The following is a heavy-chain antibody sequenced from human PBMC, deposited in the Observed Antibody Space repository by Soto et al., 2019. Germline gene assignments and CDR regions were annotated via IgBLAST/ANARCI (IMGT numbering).Heavy chain of an antibody. CDR2: ISSSSSTI. Sequence: GGSLRLSCAASGFTFSSYSMNWVRQAPGKGLEWVSYISSSSSTIYYADSVKGRFTISRDNAKNSLYLQMNSLRAEDTAIYYCAPSPHTATTLPVVYWGQGTLVTVSS. J-gene: IGHJ4*02. D-gene: IGHD4-17*01. CDR1: GFTFSSYS. V-gene: IGHV3-48*01. CDR3: APSPHTATTLPVVY.